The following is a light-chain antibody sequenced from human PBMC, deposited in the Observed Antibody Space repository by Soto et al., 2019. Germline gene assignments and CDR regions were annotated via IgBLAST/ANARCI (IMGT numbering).Light chain of an antibody. CDR3: MQALHTPLT. Sequence: DRVMTQSPLSLPVTPGEPASISCRSSQSLLHSNGYNYLDWYLQKPGQSPQLLIYLGSNRASGVPDRFSGSGSGTDFTLKISRVEAEDVGVYYCMQALHTPLTFGGGTKVEIK. J-gene: IGKJ4*01. CDR1: QSLLHSNGYNY. V-gene: IGKV2-28*01. CDR2: LGS.